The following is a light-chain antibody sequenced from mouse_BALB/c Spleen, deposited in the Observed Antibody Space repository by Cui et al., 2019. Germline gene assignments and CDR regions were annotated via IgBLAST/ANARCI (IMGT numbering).Light chain of an antibody. Sequence: QFLLTQSPALMSASPGEKVTMTCTASSSVSYMLWYQQRPRSSPKPWIYLTTNLASGVPARFSGSGSGTSYSLTISSMEAEDAATYYCQQWSSNPLTFGAGTKLELK. CDR2: LTT. CDR3: QQWSSNPLT. V-gene: IGKV4-68*01. CDR1: SSVSY. J-gene: IGKJ5*01.